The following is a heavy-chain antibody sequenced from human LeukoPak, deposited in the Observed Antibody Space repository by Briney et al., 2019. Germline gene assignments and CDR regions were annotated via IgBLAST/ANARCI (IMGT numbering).Heavy chain of an antibody. V-gene: IGHV4-59*08. Sequence: SETLSLTCTVSGVSISIYYWSWIRQPPGKGLEWIGYIYYSGSTNYNPSLKSRVTISVDTSKNQFSLKLSSVTAADTAVYYCARHGTISSESYFDYWGQGALVTVSS. CDR1: GVSISIYY. J-gene: IGHJ4*02. D-gene: IGHD1-14*01. CDR2: IYYSGST. CDR3: ARHGTISSESYFDY.